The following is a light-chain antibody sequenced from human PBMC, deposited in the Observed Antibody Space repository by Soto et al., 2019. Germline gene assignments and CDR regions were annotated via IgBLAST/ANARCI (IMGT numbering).Light chain of an antibody. CDR3: QQSYSSPLT. V-gene: IGKV1-39*01. Sequence: DIQMTQSPSSLSASVGDRVTITCRASQSISKYLNWYQQKPGKAPKLLIYGASNLQSGVPSRFSGSGAGTDFTLTISSLQPEDFATFYCQQSYSSPLTFGGGTKVDIK. CDR2: GAS. CDR1: QSISKY. J-gene: IGKJ4*01.